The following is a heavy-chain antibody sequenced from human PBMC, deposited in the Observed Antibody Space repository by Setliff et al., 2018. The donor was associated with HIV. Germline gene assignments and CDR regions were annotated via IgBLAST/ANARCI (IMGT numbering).Heavy chain of an antibody. V-gene: IGHV4-31*03. CDR3: ARGLVVVTDSDYDTNYYYYYYMDV. J-gene: IGHJ6*03. CDR1: GGSISSGGYY. D-gene: IGHD5-12*01. Sequence: PSETLSLTCTVSGGSISSGGYYWSWIRQHPGKGLEWIGYIYYSGSTYYNPSLKSRVTISIDTSKNQFSLKLSSVTAADTAVYCCARGLVVVTDSDYDTNYYYYYYMDVWGKGTTVTVSS. CDR2: IYYSGST.